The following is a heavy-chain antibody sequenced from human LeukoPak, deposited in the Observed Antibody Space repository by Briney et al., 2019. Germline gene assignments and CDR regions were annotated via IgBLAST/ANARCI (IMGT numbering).Heavy chain of an antibody. CDR2: IYSGGNT. CDR3: ARGSEIVGATTGYWYFDL. J-gene: IGHJ2*01. CDR1: GFTVSSNY. D-gene: IGHD1-26*01. V-gene: IGHV3-66*01. Sequence: PGGSLRLSCAASGFTVSSNYMSWVRQAPGNGLEWVSIIYSGGNTYYADSVKGRFTISRDNAKNSLYLQMNSLRAEDTAVYYCARGSEIVGATTGYWYFDLWGRGTLVTVSS.